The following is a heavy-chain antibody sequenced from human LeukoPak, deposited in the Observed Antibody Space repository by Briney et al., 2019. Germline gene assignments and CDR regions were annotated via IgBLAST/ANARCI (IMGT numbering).Heavy chain of an antibody. CDR2: ISGSGGST. Sequence: GGSLRLSCAASGFTFSSYAMSWVRQAPGKGLEWVSAISGSGGSTYYADSVKGRFTISRDNSKNTLYLQMNSLRAEDTAAYYCAKDHEQWLVRTEYMDVWGKGTTVTVSS. CDR3: AKDHEQWLVRTEYMDV. D-gene: IGHD6-19*01. V-gene: IGHV3-23*01. CDR1: GFTFSSYA. J-gene: IGHJ6*03.